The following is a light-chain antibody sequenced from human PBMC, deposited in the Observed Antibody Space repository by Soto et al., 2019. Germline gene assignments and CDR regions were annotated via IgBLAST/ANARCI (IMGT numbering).Light chain of an antibody. J-gene: IGLJ1*01. CDR3: CSYAGSGTDNYV. CDR2: EGI. V-gene: IGLV2-23*01. CDR1: SSDIGTYNL. Sequence: QSALTQPASVSGSPGQSITISCTGTSSDIGTYNLVSWYQHYPGKAPKLMIYEGIKRPSGVSTRFSGSKSGNTAFLTISGLQAEDEADYYCCSYAGSGTDNYVFGSGTKVTVL.